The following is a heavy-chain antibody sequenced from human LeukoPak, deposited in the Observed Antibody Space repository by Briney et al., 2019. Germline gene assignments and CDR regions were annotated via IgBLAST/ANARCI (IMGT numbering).Heavy chain of an antibody. V-gene: IGHV1-18*01. J-gene: IGHJ4*02. CDR2: ISAYNGNT. CDR1: GYTFTSYG. D-gene: IGHD2-15*01. CDR3: ARDLSYCSGGSCYENGY. Sequence: GASVKVSCKASGYTFTSYGISWVRQAPAQGLEWMGWISAYNGNTNYAQKLQGRVTMTTDTSTSRAYMELRSLRSDDTAVYYCARDLSYCSGGSCYENGYWGQGTLVTVSS.